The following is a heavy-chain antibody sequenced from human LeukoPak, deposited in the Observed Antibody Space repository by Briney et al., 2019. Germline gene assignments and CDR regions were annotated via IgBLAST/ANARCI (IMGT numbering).Heavy chain of an antibody. V-gene: IGHV4-39*01. CDR2: IYYSGST. CDR1: GGSISSSSYY. D-gene: IGHD6-6*01. J-gene: IGHJ4*02. Sequence: SETLSLTCTVSGGSISSSSYYWGWIRQPPGKGLEWIGSIYYSGSTYYNPSLKSRVTISVDTSKNQFSLKLSSVTAADTAVYYCAKDDFVYTTSSGNFDSWGQGTLVTVSS. CDR3: AKDDFVYTTSSGNFDS.